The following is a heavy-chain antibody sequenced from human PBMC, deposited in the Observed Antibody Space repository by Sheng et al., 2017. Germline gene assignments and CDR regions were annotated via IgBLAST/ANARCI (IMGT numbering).Heavy chain of an antibody. V-gene: IGHV3-73*02. J-gene: IGHJ4*02. D-gene: IGHD1-26*01. CDR3: TRHGSWELLEDY. CDR1: GFTFSGSA. Sequence: EVQLVESGGGLVQPGGSLKLSCAASGFTFSGSAMHWVRQASGKGLEWVGRIRSKANSYATAYAASVKGRFTISRDDSKNTAYLQMNSLKTEDTAVYYCTRHGSWELLEDYWGQGTLVTV. CDR2: IRSKANSYAT.